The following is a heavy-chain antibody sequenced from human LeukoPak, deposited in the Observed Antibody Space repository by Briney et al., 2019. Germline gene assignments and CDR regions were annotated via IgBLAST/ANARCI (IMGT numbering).Heavy chain of an antibody. V-gene: IGHV3-23*05. CDR3: AKYGQWLVPFDY. D-gene: IGHD6-19*01. J-gene: IGHJ4*02. CDR2: IRGSGTGRSDT. CDR1: GFIFSICG. Sequence: GGSLRLSCEASGFIFSICGMSWVRQAPGKGLEWVSAIRGSGTGRSDTYYADSVKGRFTISRDDSKNTLFLQMNSLRAEDTAVYYCAKYGQWLVPFDYWGQGTLVTVSS.